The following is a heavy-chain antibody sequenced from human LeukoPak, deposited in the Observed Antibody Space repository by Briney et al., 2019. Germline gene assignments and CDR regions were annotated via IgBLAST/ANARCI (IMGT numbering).Heavy chain of an antibody. CDR1: GDSVSSNSAA. Sequence: PSQTLSLTCAISGDSVSSNSAAWNWIRQSPSRGLEWLGRTYYRSKWYNDYAVSVKSRITINPDTSKNQFSLQLNSVTPEDTAVYYCARARRDGYNFRQPIDPWGQGTPVTVSS. CDR3: ARARRDGYNFRQPIDP. V-gene: IGHV6-1*01. D-gene: IGHD5-24*01. CDR2: TYYRSKWYN. J-gene: IGHJ5*02.